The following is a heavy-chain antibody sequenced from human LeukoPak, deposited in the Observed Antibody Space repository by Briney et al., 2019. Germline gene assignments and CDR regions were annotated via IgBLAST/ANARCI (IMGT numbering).Heavy chain of an antibody. V-gene: IGHV3-48*03. CDR1: GFTFSSYE. Sequence: GGSLRLSCAASGFTFSSYEMNWVRQAPGKGLEWVSYISSSGSTIYYADSVKGRFTISRDNAKNSLYLQMNSLRAEDTAVYYCASGSYLGFDYWGQGTLVTVSS. CDR3: ASGSYLGFDY. D-gene: IGHD3-10*01. CDR2: ISSSGSTI. J-gene: IGHJ4*02.